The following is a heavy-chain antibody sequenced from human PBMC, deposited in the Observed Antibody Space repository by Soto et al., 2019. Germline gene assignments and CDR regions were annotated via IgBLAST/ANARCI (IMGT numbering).Heavy chain of an antibody. J-gene: IGHJ4*02. CDR1: GFTFRSYA. V-gene: IGHV3-30-3*01. CDR3: ARDGRTGTTLPHGGLDQ. CDR2: ISYDGSTK. Sequence: QVQLMESGGGVVQPGGSLRLSCAASGFTFRSYAIHWVLQAPGKGLEWVAIISYDGSTKFYTDSVKGRFTISRDNSNNTLYLQMNRLRSEDTAIYYCARDGRTGTTLPHGGLDQWGQGTLVTVSS. D-gene: IGHD3-10*01.